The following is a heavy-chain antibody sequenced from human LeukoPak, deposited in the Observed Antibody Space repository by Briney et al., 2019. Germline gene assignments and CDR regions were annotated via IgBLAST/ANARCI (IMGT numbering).Heavy chain of an antibody. CDR1: GDSVSSTNYY. V-gene: IGHV4-39*01. CDR3: ATQDSSHY. J-gene: IGHJ4*02. Sequence: PSETLSLTCTVSGDSVSSTNYYWGWIRQPPGRGLEWIASIRYSESAYYSPSLKSRATISVDTSRNQFSLRLRSLTATDTAVYYCATQDSSHYWGQGTLVTVSS. D-gene: IGHD3-22*01. CDR2: IRYSESA.